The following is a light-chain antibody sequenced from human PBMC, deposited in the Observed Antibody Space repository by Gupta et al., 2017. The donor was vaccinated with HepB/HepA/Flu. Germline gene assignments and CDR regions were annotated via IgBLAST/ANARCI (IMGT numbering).Light chain of an antibody. V-gene: IGLV2-23*02. CDR1: SSEIWSSDF. CDR3: SSYAGSSPSLDV. CDR2: EVN. Sequence: QSALTQPAYVSGCPGQSIATSCTGTSSEIWSSDFVSWYQQHPGEVPKLIIYEVNKRPSGVSNRFSGSNSGNTASLTISGLQAEDEADYYCSSYAGSSPSLDVFGTGTKVTVL. J-gene: IGLJ1*01.